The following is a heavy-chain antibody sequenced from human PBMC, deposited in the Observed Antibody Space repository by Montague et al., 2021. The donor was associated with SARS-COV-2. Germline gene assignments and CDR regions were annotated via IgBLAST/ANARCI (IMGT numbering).Heavy chain of an antibody. J-gene: IGHJ5*02. Sequence: SLRLSCAASGFIFTNYGMNWVRRAPGKGLESVAGISGFGGGTYYSDSVKGRFNISRATSNSTLFLQMDGLRAEHTAIYYCAKSFAVTRNWFDIWGQGTLVTVSS. CDR3: AKSFAVTRNWFDI. CDR2: ISGFGGGT. D-gene: IGHD1-14*01. V-gene: IGHV3-23*01. CDR1: GFIFTNYG.